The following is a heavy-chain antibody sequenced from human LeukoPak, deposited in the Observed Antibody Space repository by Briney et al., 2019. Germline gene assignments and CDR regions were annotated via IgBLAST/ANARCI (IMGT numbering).Heavy chain of an antibody. J-gene: IGHJ4*02. Sequence: PGGSLRLSCAASGFTFSTYWMTWLRQAPGKGLEWVANIKQDGSQKYYVDSVKGRFTISRDNAKNSLYLQMNSLRAEDTAVYYCASDAPAAGTQFDYWGQETLVTVSS. CDR2: IKQDGSQK. V-gene: IGHV3-7*05. CDR3: ASDAPAAGTQFDY. D-gene: IGHD6-13*01. CDR1: GFTFSTYW.